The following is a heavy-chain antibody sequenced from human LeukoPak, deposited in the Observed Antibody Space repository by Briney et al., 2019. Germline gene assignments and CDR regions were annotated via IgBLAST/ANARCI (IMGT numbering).Heavy chain of an antibody. CDR2: IYYSGST. D-gene: IGHD1-20*01. V-gene: IGHV4-39*01. Sequence: PSETLSLTCTVSGGSISSSSYYWGWIRQPPGKGLEWIGSIYYSGSTYYNPSLKSRVTISVDTSKNQFSLKLSSMTAADTAVYYCAKTGYNWNDFSIYWGQGTLVTVSS. J-gene: IGHJ4*02. CDR1: GGSISSSSYY. CDR3: AKTGYNWNDFSIY.